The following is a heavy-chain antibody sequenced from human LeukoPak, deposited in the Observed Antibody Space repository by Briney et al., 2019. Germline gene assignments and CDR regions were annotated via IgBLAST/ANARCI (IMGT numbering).Heavy chain of an antibody. V-gene: IGHV3-11*01. D-gene: IGHD3-22*01. CDR1: GFTFSDYY. Sequence: GGSLRLSCAASGFTFSDYYMSWIRQAPGKGLEWVSYISSSGSTIYYGDSVKGRFTISRDNAKNSLYLQMISLRAEDTAVYYCARGIAVIVVHTSNYYGMDVWGQGTTVTVSS. CDR2: ISSSGSTI. J-gene: IGHJ6*02. CDR3: ARGIAVIVVHTSNYYGMDV.